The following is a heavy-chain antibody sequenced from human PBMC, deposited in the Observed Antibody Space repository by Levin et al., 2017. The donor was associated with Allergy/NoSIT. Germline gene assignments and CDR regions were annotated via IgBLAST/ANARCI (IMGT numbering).Heavy chain of an antibody. CDR1: GDSITSYH. CDR2: IYYNGST. J-gene: IGHJ6*02. D-gene: IGHD4-17*01. Sequence: PSETLSLTCSVSGDSITSYHWSWIRQPPGKGLEWIGYIYYNGSTYYNPSLKSRVTISLDTSKTQFSLKLPSVTAADTAVFYCARTRPLPPDGHYGMDVWGQGTTVTVSS. CDR3: ARTRPLPPDGHYGMDV. V-gene: IGHV4-59*01.